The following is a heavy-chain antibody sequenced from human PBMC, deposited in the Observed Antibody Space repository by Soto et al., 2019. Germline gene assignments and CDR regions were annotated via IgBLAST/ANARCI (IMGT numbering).Heavy chain of an antibody. Sequence: QTLSLTCAISGDSVSSNSAAWNWIRQSPSRGLEWLGRTYHGYKWYNDYAVYVKSRITINPDTSKNQFSLQLYSVTPEDTAIYYCARDRSPGSSSWYDYWGQGTLVTVSS. D-gene: IGHD6-13*01. CDR2: TYHGYKWYN. CDR3: ARDRSPGSSSWYDY. J-gene: IGHJ4*02. V-gene: IGHV6-1*01. CDR1: GDSVSSNSAA.